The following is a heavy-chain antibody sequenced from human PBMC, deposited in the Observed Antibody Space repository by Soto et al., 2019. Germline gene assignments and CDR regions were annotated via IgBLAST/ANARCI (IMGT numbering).Heavy chain of an antibody. V-gene: IGHV1-69*13. CDR3: AKAGLESLSNSAGCHFYD. J-gene: IGHJ4*02. CDR1: GVTFRSYG. CDR2: IIPIFRPA. Sequence: SSVYDSCKASGVTFRSYGIHWVPQAPRRGLEWMGGIIPIFRPANYAQKFQGRVAITADEYISTAYMELTSLRSEDTAVYYCAKAGLESLSNSAGCHFYDWCQGTLVT. D-gene: IGHD4-4*01.